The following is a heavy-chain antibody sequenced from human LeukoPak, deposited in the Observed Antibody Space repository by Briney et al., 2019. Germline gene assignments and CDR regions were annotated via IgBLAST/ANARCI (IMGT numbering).Heavy chain of an antibody. J-gene: IGHJ4*02. Sequence: PGGSLRLSCAASGFIFSDHYMDWARQAPGKGLEWVGRARNRVNYYIIEYAASVKGRFTISRDDSKNSLYLQMNGLKTEDTAVYYCARVPIGYYLFDHWGLGTLVTVSS. V-gene: IGHV3-72*01. CDR2: ARNRVNYYII. D-gene: IGHD3-22*01. CDR1: GFIFSDHY. CDR3: ARVPIGYYLFDH.